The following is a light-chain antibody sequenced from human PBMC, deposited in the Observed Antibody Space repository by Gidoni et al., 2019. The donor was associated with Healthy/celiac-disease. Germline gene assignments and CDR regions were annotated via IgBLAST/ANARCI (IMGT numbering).Light chain of an antibody. CDR3: NSRDSSGNHRVV. CDR1: SLRSYY. V-gene: IGLV3-19*01. CDR2: GKN. J-gene: IGLJ2*01. Sequence: SSELTQDPAVSVALGQTVRITCQGDSLRSYYASWYQQKPGQAPVLVIYGKNNRPSGIPDRFSGSSSGNTASLTITGAQAEDEAEYYCNSRDSSGNHRVVFGGGTKLTVL.